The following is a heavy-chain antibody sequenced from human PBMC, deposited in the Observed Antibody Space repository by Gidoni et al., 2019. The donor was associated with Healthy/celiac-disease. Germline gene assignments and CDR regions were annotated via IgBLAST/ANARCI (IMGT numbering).Heavy chain of an antibody. V-gene: IGHV3-30*18. CDR1: GFTFSSYG. D-gene: IGHD3-10*01. Sequence: QVQLVEPGGGVVQPGRSLRLSCAASGFTFSSYGMHWVRQAPGKGLEWVAVISYDGSNKYYADSVKGRFTISRDNSKNTLYLQMNSLRAEDTAVYYCANPRSPRGLSPIDYWGQGTLVTVSS. J-gene: IGHJ4*02. CDR2: ISYDGSNK. CDR3: ANPRSPRGLSPIDY.